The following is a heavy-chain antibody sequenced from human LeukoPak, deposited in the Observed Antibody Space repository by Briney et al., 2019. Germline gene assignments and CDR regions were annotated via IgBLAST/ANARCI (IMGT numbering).Heavy chain of an antibody. J-gene: IGHJ5*02. Sequence: GGSLRLSRAASGFTFSSYWMSWVRQAPGKGLEWVANIKQDGSEKYYVDSVKGRFTISRDNAKNSLYLQMNSLRAEDTAVYYCAREVNYYDSSGDNWFDPWGQGTLVTVSS. CDR3: AREVNYYDSSGDNWFDP. CDR2: IKQDGSEK. V-gene: IGHV3-7*01. CDR1: GFTFSSYW. D-gene: IGHD3-22*01.